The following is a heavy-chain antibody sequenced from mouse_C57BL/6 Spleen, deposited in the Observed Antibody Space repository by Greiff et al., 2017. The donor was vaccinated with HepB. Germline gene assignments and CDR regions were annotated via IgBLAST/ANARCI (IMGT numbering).Heavy chain of an antibody. J-gene: IGHJ1*01. D-gene: IGHD4-1*02. CDR1: GFTFSDYG. CDR3: AKRQLGGGYFGV. V-gene: IGHV5-17*01. Sequence: EVMLVESGGGLVKPGGSLKLSCAASGFTFSDYGMHWVRQAPEKGLEWVAYISSGSSTIYYADTVKGRFTISRDNAKNTLFLQMTSLRSEDTAMYYCAKRQLGGGYFGVWGAGTTVTVSS. CDR2: ISSGSSTI.